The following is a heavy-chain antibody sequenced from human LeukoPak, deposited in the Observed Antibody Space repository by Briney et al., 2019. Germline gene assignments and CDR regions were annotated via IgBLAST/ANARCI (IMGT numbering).Heavy chain of an antibody. D-gene: IGHD3-22*01. J-gene: IGHJ4*02. Sequence: ASVKVSCKASGGTFGSYAISWVRQAPGQGLEWMGGTIPIFGTVNYARKFQGRVTITADESTSTAYMELSSLRSEDTAVCYCARDWYYYDSSGYYYALRYWGQGTLVTVSS. CDR3: ARDWYYYDSSGYYYALRY. CDR2: TIPIFGTV. CDR1: GGTFGSYA. V-gene: IGHV1-69*13.